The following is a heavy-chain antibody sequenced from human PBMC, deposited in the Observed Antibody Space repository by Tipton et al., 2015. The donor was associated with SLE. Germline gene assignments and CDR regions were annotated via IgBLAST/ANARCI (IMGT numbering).Heavy chain of an antibody. CDR1: GFKFIDYW. CDR3: ARGQQLVG. CDR2: IKEDGSEK. J-gene: IGHJ4*02. Sequence: SLRLSCAASGFKFIDYWMSWVRQAPGKGLEWLANIKEDGSEKNYVDSVKGRFTISRDSARNSLYLQMNSLRGDDTAVYYCARGQQLVGWGQGTVVTVSS. V-gene: IGHV3-7*01. D-gene: IGHD6-13*01.